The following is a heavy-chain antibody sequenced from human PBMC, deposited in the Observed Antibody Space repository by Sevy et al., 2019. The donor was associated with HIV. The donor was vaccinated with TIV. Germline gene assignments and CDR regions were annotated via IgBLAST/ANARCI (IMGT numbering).Heavy chain of an antibody. CDR1: GLSFSDYG. V-gene: IGHV3-30*02. CDR3: AKNTAAVGVGGFDY. Sequence: GGSLRLSCTASGLSFSDYGMHWVRQAPGKGLEWVAFIWYDGSDRYYADSVKGRFTISRDNSKNILYLQMSSLSLEDTAFYYCAKNTAAVGVGGFDYWGQGTLVTVSS. J-gene: IGHJ4*02. CDR2: IWYDGSDR. D-gene: IGHD6-13*01.